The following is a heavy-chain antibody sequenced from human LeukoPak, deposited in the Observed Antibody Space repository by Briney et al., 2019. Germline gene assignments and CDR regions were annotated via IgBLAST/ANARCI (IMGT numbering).Heavy chain of an antibody. J-gene: IGHJ4*02. D-gene: IGHD3-22*01. CDR3: AKDRFYDSSGYPRGVVDY. V-gene: IGHV3-30*18. CDR2: ISYDGSYE. CDR1: GFTFSNYG. Sequence: GGSLRLSCAASGFTFSNYGIHWVRQAPGKGLEWVAVISYDGSYEYYADSVKGRFTISRDNSKNTLYLQMNSLRAEDTAVYYCAKDRFYDSSGYPRGVVDYWGQGTLVTVSS.